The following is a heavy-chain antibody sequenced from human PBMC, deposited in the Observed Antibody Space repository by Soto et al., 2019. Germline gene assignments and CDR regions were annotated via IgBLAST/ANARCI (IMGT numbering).Heavy chain of an antibody. Sequence: WETLSLTCTVSGGSISSYYGSWIRQPPGKGLEWIGYMYYGGRTNYNPSLKSRVTISVDTSKMQVSLKLSSVTAADTAVYFCARGTPSPLIVRSSRGPWFDPWGQGTLVTVSS. D-gene: IGHD2-15*01. CDR3: ARGTPSPLIVRSSRGPWFDP. CDR2: MYYGGRT. CDR1: GGSISSYY. J-gene: IGHJ5*02. V-gene: IGHV4-59*08.